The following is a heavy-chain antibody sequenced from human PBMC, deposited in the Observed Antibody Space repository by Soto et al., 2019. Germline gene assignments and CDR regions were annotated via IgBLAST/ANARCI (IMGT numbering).Heavy chain of an antibody. V-gene: IGHV3-23*01. J-gene: IGHJ4*02. CDR2: ISVSGGST. CDR3: AKDSGYSYNPEDYFDY. Sequence: EVQLLESGGGLVQPGGSLRLSCAASRFTFSSYAMCWVRQAPGKGLEWVSSISVSGGSTYYADSVKGRFTISRDNSKNTLYLQMNSLRAEDTAVYFCAKDSGYSYNPEDYFDYWGQGTLVTVSS. D-gene: IGHD5-18*01. CDR1: RFTFSSYA.